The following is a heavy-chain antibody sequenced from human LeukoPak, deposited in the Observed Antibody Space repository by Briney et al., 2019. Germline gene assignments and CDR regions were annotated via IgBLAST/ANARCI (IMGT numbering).Heavy chain of an antibody. V-gene: IGHV3-21*04. D-gene: IGHD2/OR15-2a*01. Sequence: GGSLRLSCAASGFTFSSYSMNWVRQAPGKGLEWVSSISSSSSYIYYADSVKGRFTISRDNAKNSLYLQMNSLRVEDTAVYSCVRGESGIQENSFDIWGQGTLDTVSS. J-gene: IGHJ3*02. CDR2: ISSSSSYI. CDR1: GFTFSSYS. CDR3: VRGESGIQENSFDI.